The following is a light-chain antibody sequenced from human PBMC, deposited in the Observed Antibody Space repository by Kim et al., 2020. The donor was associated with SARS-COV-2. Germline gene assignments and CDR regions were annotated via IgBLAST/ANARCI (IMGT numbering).Light chain of an antibody. CDR3: SSYAGSNIGV. Sequence: GQSVTISCAGTSSDIGKYNFVSGYHHHPGKVPKLIIFEVYKRPSGVPDRFSGSKSGNTASLTVSGLQPEDEGDYYCSSYAGSNIGVFGTGTKVTVL. CDR2: EVY. CDR1: SSDIGKYNF. V-gene: IGLV2-8*01. J-gene: IGLJ1*01.